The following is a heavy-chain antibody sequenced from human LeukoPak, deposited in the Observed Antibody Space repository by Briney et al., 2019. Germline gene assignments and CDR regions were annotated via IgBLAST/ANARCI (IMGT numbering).Heavy chain of an antibody. CDR3: ARGTVRGVMENWFDP. CDR2: INPNSGGT. V-gene: IGHV1-2*04. J-gene: IGHJ5*02. CDR1: GYTFTGYY. D-gene: IGHD3-10*01. Sequence: ASVKVSCKASGYTFTGYYMHWVRQAPGQGLEWMGWINPNSGGTNYAQKFQGWVTMTRDTSISTAYMELSRLRSDDTAVYYCARGTVRGVMENWFDPWGQGTLVTVSS.